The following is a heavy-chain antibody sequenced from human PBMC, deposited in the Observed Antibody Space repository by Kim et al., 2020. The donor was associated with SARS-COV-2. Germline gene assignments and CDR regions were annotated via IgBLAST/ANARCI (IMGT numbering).Heavy chain of an antibody. V-gene: IGHV3-23*01. CDR3: AKDLNLGFDF. J-gene: IGHJ4*02. Sequence: GGSLRLSCAASSFTLGHFAMNWVRQAPGKGLEWISSISDSGDTTYYADSVKGRFTISRDNSKNTLFLQMNSLRADDTAMYYCAKDLNLGFDFWGQGTLVT. CDR1: SFTLGHFA. CDR2: ISDSGDTT. D-gene: IGHD7-27*01.